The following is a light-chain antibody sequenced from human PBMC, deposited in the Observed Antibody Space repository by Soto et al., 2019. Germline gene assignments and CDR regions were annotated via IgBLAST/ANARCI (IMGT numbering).Light chain of an antibody. V-gene: IGKV3-20*01. CDR3: QQYVRSPSSWT. CDR1: QSVSSSY. Sequence: ETVLTQSPGTLSLSPGERATLSCSASQSVSSSYLAWYQHKPGQSPRLLIYDASSRATGIPDRFNGSGSGIDFTLTISRLEPEDVAVYYCQQYVRSPSSWTFGQGTKVEI. CDR2: DAS. J-gene: IGKJ1*01.